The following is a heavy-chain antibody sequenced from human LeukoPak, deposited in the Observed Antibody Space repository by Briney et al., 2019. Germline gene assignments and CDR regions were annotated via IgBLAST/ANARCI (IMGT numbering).Heavy chain of an antibody. D-gene: IGHD2-15*01. V-gene: IGHV4-38-2*02. J-gene: IGHJ3*02. CDR1: GYSISSGYY. CDR3: ARVVANCSGGSCYSPGAFDI. CDR2: IYHSGST. Sequence: PSETLSLTCTVSGYSISSGYYWGWIRQPPGKGLEWIGSIYHSGSTNYNPSLKSRVTISVDTSKNQFSLKLSSVTAADTAVYYCARVVANCSGGSCYSPGAFDIWGQGTMVTVSS.